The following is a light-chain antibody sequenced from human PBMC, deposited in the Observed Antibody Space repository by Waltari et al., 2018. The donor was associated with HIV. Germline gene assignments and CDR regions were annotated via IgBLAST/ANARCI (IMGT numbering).Light chain of an antibody. J-gene: IGLJ1*01. Sequence: QSMLTQPPSASGTPGQRVTISCSGSSSNIGRNYVYWYQQLPGTAPKLLIYRNNQRPSGVPDRFSGSKSGTSASLAISGLRSEDEADYYCATWYDSLSGYVFGTGTKVTV. CDR2: RNN. V-gene: IGLV1-47*01. CDR1: SSNIGRNY. CDR3: ATWYDSLSGYV.